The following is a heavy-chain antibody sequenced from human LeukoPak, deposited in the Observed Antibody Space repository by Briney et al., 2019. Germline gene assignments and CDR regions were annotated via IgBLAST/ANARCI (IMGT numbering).Heavy chain of an antibody. CDR2: ISSSGSTI. CDR3: ARPIVVSRKDWFDP. Sequence: PGGSLRLSCAASGFTFSSYEMNWVRQAPGKGLEWVSYISSSGSTIYYADSVKGRFTISRDNAKSSLYLQMNSLRAEDTAVYYCARPIVVSRKDWFDPWGQGTLVTVSS. V-gene: IGHV3-48*03. J-gene: IGHJ5*02. D-gene: IGHD3-22*01. CDR1: GFTFSSYE.